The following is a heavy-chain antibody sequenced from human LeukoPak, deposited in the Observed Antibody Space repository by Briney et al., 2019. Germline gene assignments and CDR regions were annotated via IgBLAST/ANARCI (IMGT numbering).Heavy chain of an antibody. CDR2: MNPNSGNT. CDR1: GYTFTSYD. D-gene: IGHD3-10*01. CDR3: ARARVVRGANSISH. J-gene: IGHJ4*02. V-gene: IGHV1-8*01. Sequence: ASVKVSCKASGYTFTSYDINWVRQATGQGLEWMGWMNPNSGNTGYAQKFQGRVTMTRNTSISTAYMELSSLRSEDTAVYYCARARVVRGANSISHRGQGTLVTVSS.